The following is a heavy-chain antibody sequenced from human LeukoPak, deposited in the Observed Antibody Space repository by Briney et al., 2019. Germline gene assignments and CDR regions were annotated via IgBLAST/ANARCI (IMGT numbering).Heavy chain of an antibody. Sequence: SETLSLTCTVSGGSISSYYWSWIRQPPRKGLEWIGSIYYSGSTYYNPSLKSRVTISVDTSKNQFSLKLSSVTAADTAVYYCARVDGGNDVDYWGQGTLVTVSS. CDR2: IYYSGST. D-gene: IGHD4-23*01. CDR1: GGSISSYY. V-gene: IGHV4-59*12. J-gene: IGHJ4*02. CDR3: ARVDGGNDVDY.